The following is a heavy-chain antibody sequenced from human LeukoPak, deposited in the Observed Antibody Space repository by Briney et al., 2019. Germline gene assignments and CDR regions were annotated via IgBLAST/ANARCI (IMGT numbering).Heavy chain of an antibody. CDR1: GFTFTNAW. D-gene: IGHD2-2*01. J-gene: IGHJ5*02. V-gene: IGHV4-34*01. Sequence: GSLRLSCTASGFTFTNAWMNWVRQPPGKGLEWIGEINARGDTNYNPSLKSRVTISVDTSKKQFSLRLTSMIAADTALYYCARGQVPAARGYNWFDPWGQGTLVTVSS. CDR3: ARGQVPAARGYNWFDP. CDR2: INARGDT.